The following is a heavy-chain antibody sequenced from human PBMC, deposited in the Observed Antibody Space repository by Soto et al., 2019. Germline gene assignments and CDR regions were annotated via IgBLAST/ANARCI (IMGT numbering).Heavy chain of an antibody. Sequence: SETLYLTCVDLGGPLISYKWTWIRQPPGKGLEWLGYIFYSGSTFYNRSLKSRVTISIHASKSQFSLQLTSVTAADTAVYYCARVVEDTARVDSWGQGTLVTVSS. V-gene: IGHV4-59*01. D-gene: IGHD5-18*01. CDR1: GGPLISYK. CDR2: IFYSGST. CDR3: ARVVEDTARVDS. J-gene: IGHJ4*02.